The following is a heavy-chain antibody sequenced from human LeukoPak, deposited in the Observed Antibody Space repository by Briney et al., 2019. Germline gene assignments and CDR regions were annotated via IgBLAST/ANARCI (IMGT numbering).Heavy chain of an antibody. CDR2: ILYSGST. D-gene: IGHD3-22*01. V-gene: IGHV4-59*08. CDR3: ARLRGYYDAFDI. CDR1: GASISSYY. Sequence: SETLSLTCTVSGASISSYYWSWIRQPPGKGLEWIGYILYSGSTNYNPSLKSRVTISVDTSKNQFSLKLSSVTAADTAVYYCARLRGYYDAFDIWGQGTMVTVSS. J-gene: IGHJ3*02.